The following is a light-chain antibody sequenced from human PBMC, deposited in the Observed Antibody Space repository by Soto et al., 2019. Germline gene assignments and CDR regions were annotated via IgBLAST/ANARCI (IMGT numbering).Light chain of an antibody. Sequence: ILLTQSPGTLSLSPGERATLSCRASQTINSRDLAWYQQKPGQAPGLLIYDASNRATGIPARFSGSGSGTDFTLTISSLEPEDFAVYYCQQRSNSITFGQGTRLEIK. CDR3: QQRSNSIT. CDR2: DAS. V-gene: IGKV3D-20*02. J-gene: IGKJ5*01. CDR1: QTINSRD.